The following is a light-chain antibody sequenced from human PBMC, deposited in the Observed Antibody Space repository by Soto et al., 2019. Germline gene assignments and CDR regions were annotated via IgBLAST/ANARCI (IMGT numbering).Light chain of an antibody. J-gene: IGLJ2*01. Sequence: QSVLTQPPSVSGAPGQRVTISCTGSSSNIGAGYDVHWYQQLPGTAPKLLIYGNSNRPFGVPDRFSGSKSGTSASLAITGLQAEDEADYYCQSYDSSLSASVFRGGTKLTVL. CDR1: SSNIGAGYD. CDR2: GNS. CDR3: QSYDSSLSASV. V-gene: IGLV1-40*01.